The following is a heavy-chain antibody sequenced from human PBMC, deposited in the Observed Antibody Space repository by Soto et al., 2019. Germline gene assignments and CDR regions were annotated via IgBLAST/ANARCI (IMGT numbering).Heavy chain of an antibody. Sequence: EVQLLESGGGLVQPGGSLKLSCAASGFPLSTYGMTWVRQAPGKGLEWVSAITGTGGNTYYVDSVKGRFTSSRDNSKNMLYLQMNSLRVEDTALYYCARIRGYWYGLDVWGQGTKVTVSS. CDR1: GFPLSTYG. V-gene: IGHV3-23*01. CDR3: ARIRGYWYGLDV. CDR2: ITGTGGNT. J-gene: IGHJ6*02.